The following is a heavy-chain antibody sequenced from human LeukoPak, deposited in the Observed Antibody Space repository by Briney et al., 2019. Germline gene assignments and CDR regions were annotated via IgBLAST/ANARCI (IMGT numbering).Heavy chain of an antibody. CDR2: IYSDSSDT. CDR1: GFTLSSSS. CDR3: AKRLNHNYFEY. J-gene: IGHJ4*02. D-gene: IGHD6-19*01. V-gene: IGHV3-23*03. Sequence: GGSLRLSCVASGFTLSSSSMAWVRQAPGGRPDWVSDIYSDSSDTYYADSVKGRFSISRDDSKNTLYLQMYSLRTEDTATYHCAKRLNHNYFEYWGRGTLVTVSS.